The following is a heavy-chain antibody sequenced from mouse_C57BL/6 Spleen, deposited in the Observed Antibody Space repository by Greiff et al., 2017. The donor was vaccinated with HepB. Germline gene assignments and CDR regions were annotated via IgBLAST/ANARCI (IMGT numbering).Heavy chain of an antibody. D-gene: IGHD1-1*01. CDR2: INPNNGGT. V-gene: IGHV1-18*01. CDR3: ARWGTTVPHFDY. CDR1: GYTFTDYN. Sequence: EVQVVESGPELVKPGASVKIPCKASGYTFTDYNMDWVKQSHGKSLEWIGDINPNNGGTIYNQKFKGKATLTVDKSSSTAYMELRSLTSEDTAVYYCARWGTTVPHFDYWGQGTTLTVSS. J-gene: IGHJ2*01.